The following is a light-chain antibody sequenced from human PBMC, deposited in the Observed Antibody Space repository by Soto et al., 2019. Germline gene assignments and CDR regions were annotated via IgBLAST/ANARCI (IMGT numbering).Light chain of an antibody. CDR2: DAS. CDR3: QQRSNWPIP. V-gene: IGKV3-11*01. CDR1: QSVSSY. J-gene: IGKJ5*01. Sequence: EIVLTQSPATLSLSPGERATLSCRASQSVSSYLAWYQQKPGQAPRLLIYDASNRATGIPARFSGSGSGTDFTLTISSLEREDFAVYYCQQRSNWPIPFGQGTRLEIK.